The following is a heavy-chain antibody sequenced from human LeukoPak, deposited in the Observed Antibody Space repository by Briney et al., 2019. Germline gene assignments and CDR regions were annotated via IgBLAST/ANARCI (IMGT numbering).Heavy chain of an antibody. CDR1: GFTVSSNS. CDR3: ARDLVGANRDDY. CDR2: ISSSSSYI. V-gene: IGHV3-21*01. Sequence: GGSLRLSCTVSGFTVSSNSMSWVRQAPGKGLEWVSSISSSSSYIYYADSVKGRFTISRDNAKNSLYLQMNSLRAEDTAVYYCARDLVGANRDDYWGQGTLVTVSS. J-gene: IGHJ4*02. D-gene: IGHD1-26*01.